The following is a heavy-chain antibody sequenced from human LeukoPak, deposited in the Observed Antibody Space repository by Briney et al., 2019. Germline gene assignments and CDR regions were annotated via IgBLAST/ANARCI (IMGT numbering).Heavy chain of an antibody. D-gene: IGHD2/OR15-2a*01. J-gene: IGHJ4*02. V-gene: IGHV3-7*04. CDR3: ARAGSIYPYAY. CDR2: IEEDGSEA. Sequence: GGSLRLSCAASGFIFSNYWMSWVRQAPGKGLEWVANIEEDGSEAYYVDSVKGRFTISRDNAKNSLYLQMNSLRAEDTALYYCARAGSIYPYAYWGQGTLVTVSS. CDR1: GFIFSNYW.